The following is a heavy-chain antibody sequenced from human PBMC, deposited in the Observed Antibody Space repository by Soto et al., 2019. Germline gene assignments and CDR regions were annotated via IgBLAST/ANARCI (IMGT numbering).Heavy chain of an antibody. J-gene: IGHJ4*02. D-gene: IGHD3-16*02. CDR2: ISGGGDRT. CDR3: AKTATFDYVWGDYRYFFDH. V-gene: IGHV3-23*01. Sequence: GGSLRLSCGASGFPFNTHGMAWVRQAPGKGLEWVSGISGGGDRTQYADGVKGRFTISRDNSKNTVDLQMTSLRAEDTATYYCAKTATFDYVWGDYRYFFDHWGQGTVVTVSS. CDR1: GFPFNTHG.